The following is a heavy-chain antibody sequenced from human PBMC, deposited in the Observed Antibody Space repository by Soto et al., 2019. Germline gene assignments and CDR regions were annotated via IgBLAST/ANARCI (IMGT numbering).Heavy chain of an antibody. CDR3: AREALLVVVPAANQPYNWFDH. J-gene: IGHJ5*02. CDR1: GGTFSSYA. V-gene: IGHV1-69*06. Sequence: QVQLVQSGAEVKKPGSSVKVSYKASGGTFSSYAISWVRQAPGQGLEWMGGSIPIFGTANYAQKFQGRVTITAYKSTSTAYMELSSLRSEDTAVYYCAREALLVVVPAANQPYNWFDHWGQGTLVTFSS. CDR2: SIPIFGTA. D-gene: IGHD2-2*01.